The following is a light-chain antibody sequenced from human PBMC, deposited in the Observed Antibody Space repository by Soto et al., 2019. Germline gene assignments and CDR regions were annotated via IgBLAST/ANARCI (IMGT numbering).Light chain of an antibody. V-gene: IGKV1-5*03. Sequence: DIQMTQSPSTLSASVGDRVTITCRASQSISSWFAWYQQKPGKAPKLMIYKASSLESRVPSRFSGSGSGTEFTLTISSLQPDDFATYYCQQYNSYPWTFDQGTKVEIK. CDR3: QQYNSYPWT. CDR1: QSISSW. CDR2: KAS. J-gene: IGKJ1*01.